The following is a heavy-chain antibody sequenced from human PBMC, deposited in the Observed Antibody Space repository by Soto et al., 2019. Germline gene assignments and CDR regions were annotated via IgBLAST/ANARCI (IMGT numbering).Heavy chain of an antibody. CDR3: ARVPKNYDSSGSPR. J-gene: IGHJ4*02. CDR2: IYNIGST. D-gene: IGHD3-22*01. CDR1: GGSISSSGDC. V-gene: IGHV4-30-4*02. Sequence: PSETLSLTCTVSGGSISSSGDCWSWIRQSPGKGLEWVGHIYNIGSTYSNPSLRSRATISVDTSTSTVYMELSSLRSEDTAVYYCARVPKNYDSSGSPRWGQGTLVTVSS.